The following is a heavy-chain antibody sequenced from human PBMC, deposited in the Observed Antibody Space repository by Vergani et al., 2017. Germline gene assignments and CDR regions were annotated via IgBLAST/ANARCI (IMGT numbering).Heavy chain of an antibody. CDR1: GYTLTELS. CDR3: ARVGCSTSSCYGGSGMDV. D-gene: IGHD2-2*01. Sequence: QVQLVQSGAEVQKPGASVKVSCKVSGYTLTELSMHWVRQAPGKGLEWMGGFDPEDGETIYAQKFQGRVTITEDTSTATAYMELRSLRSEDTAVYYCARVGCSTSSCYGGSGMDVWGQGTTVTVSS. J-gene: IGHJ6*02. CDR2: FDPEDGET. V-gene: IGHV1-24*01.